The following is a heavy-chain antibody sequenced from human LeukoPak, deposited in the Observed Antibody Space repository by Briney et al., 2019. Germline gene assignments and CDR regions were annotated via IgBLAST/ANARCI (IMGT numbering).Heavy chain of an antibody. J-gene: IGHJ4*02. V-gene: IGHV4-34*01. D-gene: IGHD3-22*01. CDR3: ARGPVVHYVSGGYYYFDY. CDR2: IKHSGRT. Sequence: PSGTLSLTCAVYCGPFSDNHWPWIRQPPGEGLEWIGEIKHSGRTNYKPSLKRRVTISVDASKNQFTLMLKSVTAADTAVYFCARGPVVHYVSGGYYYFDYWGQGTLVTVSS. CDR1: CGPFSDNH.